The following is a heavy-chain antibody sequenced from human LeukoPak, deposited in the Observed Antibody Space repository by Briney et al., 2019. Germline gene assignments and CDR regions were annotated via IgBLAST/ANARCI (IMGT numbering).Heavy chain of an antibody. V-gene: IGHV1-69*05. Sequence: SVKVSCKASGGTFSSYAISWVRQAPGQGLEWMGGIIPIFGTASYAQKFQGRVTITTDESTSTAYMELSSLRSEDTAVYYCARESACSSTSCFDYWGQGTLVTVPS. CDR1: GGTFSSYA. J-gene: IGHJ4*02. CDR3: ARESACSSTSCFDY. D-gene: IGHD2-2*01. CDR2: IIPIFGTA.